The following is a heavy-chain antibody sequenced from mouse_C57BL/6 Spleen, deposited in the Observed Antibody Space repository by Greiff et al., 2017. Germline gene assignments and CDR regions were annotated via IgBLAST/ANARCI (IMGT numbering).Heavy chain of an antibody. CDR3: ARWETGTPSFAY. Sequence: QVQLQQSGPELVKPGASVKISCKASGYAFSSSWMNWVKQRPGKGLEWIGRIYPGDGDTKYNGKFKGKATLTADKSSSTAYMQLSSLTSEDSAVYFCARWETGTPSFAYWGQGTLVTVSA. CDR2: IYPGDGDT. CDR1: GYAFSSSW. J-gene: IGHJ3*01. D-gene: IGHD4-1*01. V-gene: IGHV1-82*01.